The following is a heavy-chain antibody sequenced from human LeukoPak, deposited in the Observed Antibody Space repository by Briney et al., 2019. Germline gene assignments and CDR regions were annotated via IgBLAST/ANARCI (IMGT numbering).Heavy chain of an antibody. CDR2: INHSGST. CDR1: GGSFSGYY. CDR3: ARGSVVVVPAASPHFDY. J-gene: IGHJ4*02. Sequence: PSETLSLTCAVYGGSFSGYYWSWIRQPPGKGLEWIGEINHSGSTNYNPSLKSRVTISVDTSKNQFSLKLSSVTAADTAVYYCARGSVVVVPAASPHFDYWGQGTLVTVSS. V-gene: IGHV4-34*01. D-gene: IGHD2-2*01.